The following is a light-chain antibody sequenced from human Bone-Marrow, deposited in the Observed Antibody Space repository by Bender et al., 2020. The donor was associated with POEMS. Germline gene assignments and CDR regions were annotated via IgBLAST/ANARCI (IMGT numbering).Light chain of an antibody. V-gene: IGLV3-1*01. CDR2: QDG. CDR3: QAWDSGTVV. CDR1: KLGDKY. Sequence: SYELTQPPSVSVSPGQTASITCSGNKLGDKYVYWFQHKPGQSPVLVIYQDGKRPSGIPGRFSGTNSGNTAILTISETQAMDEADYYCQAWDSGTVVFCGGTKLTVL. J-gene: IGLJ2*01.